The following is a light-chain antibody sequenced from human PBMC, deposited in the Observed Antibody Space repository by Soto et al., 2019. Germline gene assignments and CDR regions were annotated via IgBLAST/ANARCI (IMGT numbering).Light chain of an antibody. CDR1: SSNIGTNY. CDR3: AGWDDSLNTWV. J-gene: IGLJ3*02. Sequence: QSVLTQPPSASGTPGQRVTISCSGSSSNIGTNYVYWYHHLPGTAPKLLIYRNDQRPSGVPDRFSGSKSGASAFLAISGLRSDDEADYYCAGWDDSLNTWVFGAGTQLTVL. CDR2: RND. V-gene: IGLV1-47*01.